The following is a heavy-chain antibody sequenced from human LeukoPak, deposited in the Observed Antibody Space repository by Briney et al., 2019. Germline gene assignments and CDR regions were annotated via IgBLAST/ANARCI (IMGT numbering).Heavy chain of an antibody. V-gene: IGHV1-2*04. Sequence: GASVKVSCKASGYTFTGYYMHWVRQAPGQGLEWMGWINPNNGGTNYAQKFQGWVTMTRDTSISTAYMELSRLRSDDTAVYYCARDGPAATLLFWGQGTLVTVSS. CDR2: INPNNGGT. CDR3: ARDGPAATLLF. J-gene: IGHJ4*02. CDR1: GYTFTGYY. D-gene: IGHD2-15*01.